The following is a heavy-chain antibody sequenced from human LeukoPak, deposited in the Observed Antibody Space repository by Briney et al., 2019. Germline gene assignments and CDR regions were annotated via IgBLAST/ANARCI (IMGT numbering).Heavy chain of an antibody. CDR3: VRGNYNFDY. J-gene: IGHJ4*02. Sequence: SQTLSLTCAISGESVSSTGASWNWIRQSPSRGLEWLGRTYYRSKWYYEYALSVQSRIIVAPDTSKNQFSPQLNSVTPEDTAVYYCVRGNYNFDYWGQGSLVTVSS. CDR1: GESVSSTGAS. CDR2: TYYRSKWYY. V-gene: IGHV6-1*01. D-gene: IGHD5-24*01.